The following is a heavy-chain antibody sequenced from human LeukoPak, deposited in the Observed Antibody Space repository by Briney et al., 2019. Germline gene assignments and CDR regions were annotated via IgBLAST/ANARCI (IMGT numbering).Heavy chain of an antibody. CDR2: ISAYNGNT. CDR3: ARDRVAGSFSYYGMDV. J-gene: IGHJ6*02. D-gene: IGHD6-19*01. Sequence: HGASVKVSCKASGYTFTNYGISWVRQAPGQGLEWMGWISAYNGNTNYAQKLQGRVTMTTDTSTSTAYMELRSLRSDDTAVYYCARDRVAGSFSYYGMDVWGRGTTVTVPS. CDR1: GYTFTNYG. V-gene: IGHV1-18*01.